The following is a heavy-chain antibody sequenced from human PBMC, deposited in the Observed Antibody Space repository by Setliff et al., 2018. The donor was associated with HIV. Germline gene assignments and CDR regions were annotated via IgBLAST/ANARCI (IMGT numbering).Heavy chain of an antibody. V-gene: IGHV4-34*01. CDR3: ASSVGFRDF. D-gene: IGHD2-2*03. CDR2: ISYSGST. J-gene: IGHJ4*02. CDR1: GGSFSDFY. Sequence: SETLSLTCAVVGGSFSDFYWSWIRQPPGKGLEWIGEISYSGSTVYNPSLKSRVTMSVDASKNQLLLKLISVTAADSGVYYCASSVGFRDFWGQGTLVTVSS.